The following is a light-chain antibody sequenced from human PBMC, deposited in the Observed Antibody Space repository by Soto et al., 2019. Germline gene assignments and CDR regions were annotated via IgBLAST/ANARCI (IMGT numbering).Light chain of an antibody. Sequence: EIVLTQSPGTLSLSPGERATLSCRASQSVSSTYLAWYQQKPGQAPGLLLYGASKRAIGLPARFSGSGSGTEFTLTITSLQSEDFAVYYCQQYNKWPQTFGQGTKVDIK. V-gene: IGKV3-15*01. J-gene: IGKJ1*01. CDR3: QQYNKWPQT. CDR1: QSVSSTY. CDR2: GAS.